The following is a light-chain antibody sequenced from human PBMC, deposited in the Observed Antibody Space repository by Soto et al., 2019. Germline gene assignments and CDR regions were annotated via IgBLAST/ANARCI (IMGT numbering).Light chain of an antibody. J-gene: IGLJ2*01. CDR2: STN. CDR3: VLYMGSGIWV. V-gene: IGLV8-61*01. Sequence: QAVVTQEPSFSVSPGGTVTVTCGLTSGSVSTSYYPSWYQQTPGQAPRTLIYSTNIRSSGVPDRFSGSILGNKAALTITGAQADDESDYYCVLYMGSGIWVFGGGTKLTVL. CDR1: SGSVSTSYY.